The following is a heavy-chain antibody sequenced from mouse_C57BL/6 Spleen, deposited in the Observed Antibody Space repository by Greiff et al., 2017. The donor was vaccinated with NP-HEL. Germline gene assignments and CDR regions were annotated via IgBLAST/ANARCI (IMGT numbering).Heavy chain of an antibody. Sequence: DVKLVESGGGLVKPGGSLKLSCAASGFTFSDYGMHWVRQAPEKGLEWVAYISSGSSTIYYADTVKGRFTISRDNAKNTLFLQMTSLRSEDTAMYYCARCYGNYEGAMDYWGQGTSVTVSS. CDR1: GFTFSDYG. CDR3: ARCYGNYEGAMDY. CDR2: ISSGSSTI. D-gene: IGHD2-1*01. J-gene: IGHJ4*01. V-gene: IGHV5-17*01.